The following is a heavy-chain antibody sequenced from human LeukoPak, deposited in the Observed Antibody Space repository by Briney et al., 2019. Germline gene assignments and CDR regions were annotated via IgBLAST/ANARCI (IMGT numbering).Heavy chain of an antibody. CDR2: IRYDGSNR. V-gene: IGHV3-30*02. J-gene: IGHJ4*02. CDR3: PKDLYAMLTNQNPPDH. CDR1: GFTFSSYC. D-gene: IGHD5/OR15-5a*01. Sequence: QPGGSLRLSCAASGFTFSSYCMHWVRQAPGKGLEWVAFIRYDGSNRYYADSVKGRFTISRDNSKNTLYLQMNSLRAEDTAVYYCPKDLYAMLTNQNPPDHWGQGTLVTVSS.